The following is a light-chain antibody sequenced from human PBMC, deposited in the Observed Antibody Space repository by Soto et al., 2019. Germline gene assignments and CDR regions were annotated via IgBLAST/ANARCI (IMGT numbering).Light chain of an antibody. J-gene: IGKJ1*01. Sequence: EIVLTQSPGTLSLSPGERATLSCWASQSVSSDYLAWYQQKPGQAPRLLIYAASSRATGIPDRFSGGGSGTDFTLPINRLEPEDFAVYYCQQYGTSPWTFGQVTKVEIK. CDR1: QSVSSDY. CDR2: AAS. CDR3: QQYGTSPWT. V-gene: IGKV3-20*01.